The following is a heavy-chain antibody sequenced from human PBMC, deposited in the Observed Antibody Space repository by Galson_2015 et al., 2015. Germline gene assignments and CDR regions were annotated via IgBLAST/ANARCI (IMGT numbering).Heavy chain of an antibody. D-gene: IGHD6-19*01. CDR3: ARDLGVAVAGTGFGY. V-gene: IGHV3-21*01. CDR2: ISSSSSYI. CDR1: GFTFSDYT. J-gene: IGHJ4*02. Sequence: SLRLSCAGSGFTFSDYTINWVRQAPGRGLERVSSISSSSSYIFYADSVKGRFTISRDNAKNSLYLQMDSLRAEDTAVYYCARDLGVAVAGTGFGYWGQGTLVTVSS.